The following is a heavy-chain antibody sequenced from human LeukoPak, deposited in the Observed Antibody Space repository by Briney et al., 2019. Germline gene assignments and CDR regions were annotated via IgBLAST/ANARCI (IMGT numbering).Heavy chain of an antibody. J-gene: IGHJ4*02. CDR1: GFTFSSYA. CDR2: ISIDGGRT. Sequence: GSLRLSCAASGFTFSSYAMSWVRQASGKGPEWVSTISIDGGRTYYADSVKGRFTVSRDTSKNTLYLQMNSLRAEDTAVYYCARAQMGAPTDYWGQGTLVTVSS. CDR3: ARAQMGAPTDY. V-gene: IGHV3-23*01. D-gene: IGHD1-26*01.